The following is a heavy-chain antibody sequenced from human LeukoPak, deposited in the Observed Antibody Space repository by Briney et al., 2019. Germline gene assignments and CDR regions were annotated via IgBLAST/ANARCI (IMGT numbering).Heavy chain of an antibody. CDR2: IYTSGST. J-gene: IGHJ4*02. CDR1: GGSISSYY. V-gene: IGHV4-4*07. Sequence: SETLSLTCTVSGGSISSYYWSWIRQPAGKGLEWIGRIYTSGSTNYNPSFKSRVTMSVDTSKNQFSLKLSSVTAADTAVYYCARERVGYYDSSDYYHYYFDYWGQGTLVTVSS. D-gene: IGHD3-22*01. CDR3: ARERVGYYDSSDYYHYYFDY.